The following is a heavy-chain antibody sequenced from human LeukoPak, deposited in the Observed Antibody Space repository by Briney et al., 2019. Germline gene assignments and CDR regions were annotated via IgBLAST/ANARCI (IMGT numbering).Heavy chain of an antibody. Sequence: PGGSLRLSCAASGFTVSSNYMSWVRQAPGKGLEWVSVIYSGGSTYCADSVKGRFTISRDNSKNTLYLQMNSLRAEDTAVYYCARGEYYYDSSGYYQFYYFDYWGQGTLVTVSS. CDR3: ARGEYYYDSSGYYQFYYFDY. D-gene: IGHD3-22*01. CDR2: IYSGGST. V-gene: IGHV3-53*01. CDR1: GFTVSSNY. J-gene: IGHJ4*02.